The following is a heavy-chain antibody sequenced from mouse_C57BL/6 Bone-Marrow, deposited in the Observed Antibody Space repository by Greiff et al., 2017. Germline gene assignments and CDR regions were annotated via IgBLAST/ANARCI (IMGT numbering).Heavy chain of an antibody. V-gene: IGHV1-69*01. D-gene: IGHD2-5*01. CDR3: ARHSNPWFAY. CDR2: IDPSDSYT. J-gene: IGHJ3*01. Sequence: QVQLQQPGPELVMPGASVKLSCKASGYTSTSYWMHWVKQRPGQGLEWIGEIDPSDSYTNYNQKFKGKSTLTVDKSSITAYMQLSSLTSEDYAVYYCARHSNPWFAYWGQGTLVTVSA. CDR1: GYTSTSYW.